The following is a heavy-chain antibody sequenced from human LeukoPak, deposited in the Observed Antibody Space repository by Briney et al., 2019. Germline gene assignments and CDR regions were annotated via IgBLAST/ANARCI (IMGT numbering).Heavy chain of an antibody. CDR1: GGSISSSSYY. CDR3: ARIPAYNWNWQVDY. Sequence: SETLSLTCTVSGGSISSSSYYWGWIRQPPGKGLEWIGSIYYSGSTYYNPSLKSRVTISVDTSKNQFSLKLSSVTAADTAVYYCARIPAYNWNWQVDYWGQGTLVTVSS. D-gene: IGHD1-7*01. V-gene: IGHV4-39*01. J-gene: IGHJ4*02. CDR2: IYYSGST.